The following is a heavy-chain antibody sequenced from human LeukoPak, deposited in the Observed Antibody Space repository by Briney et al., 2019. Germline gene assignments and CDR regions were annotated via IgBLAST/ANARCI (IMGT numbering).Heavy chain of an antibody. D-gene: IGHD5-12*01. CDR1: GFTFSSYG. CDR2: IWYGGSNK. CDR3: ARAAKRYSGSPIGY. J-gene: IGHJ4*02. Sequence: PGGSLRLSCAASGFTFSSYGMHWVRQAPGKGLEWVAVIWYGGSNKYYADSVKGRFTISRDNSKNTLYLQMNSLRSEDTAVYYCARAAKRYSGSPIGYWGQGTLVTVSS. V-gene: IGHV3-33*08.